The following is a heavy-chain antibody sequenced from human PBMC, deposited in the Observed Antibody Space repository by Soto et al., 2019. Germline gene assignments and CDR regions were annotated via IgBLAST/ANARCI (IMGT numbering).Heavy chain of an antibody. D-gene: IGHD4-17*01. V-gene: IGHV4-34*01. Sequence: QVQLQQWGAGLLKPSETLSLTCAVYGGSFSGYYWSWIRQPPGKGLEWIGEINHSGSTNYNPSLKSRVTISVDTSKNQCSLKLGSVTAADTAVYYCARYGDSDYWGQGTLVTVSS. CDR3: ARYGDSDY. CDR1: GGSFSGYY. J-gene: IGHJ4*02. CDR2: INHSGST.